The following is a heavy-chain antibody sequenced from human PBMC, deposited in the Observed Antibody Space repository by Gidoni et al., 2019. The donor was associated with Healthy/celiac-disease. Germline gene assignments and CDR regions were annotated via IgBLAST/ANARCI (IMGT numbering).Heavy chain of an antibody. D-gene: IGHD3-22*01. CDR1: GFPFISYD. V-gene: IGHV3-13*01. CDR2: IGTAGDT. CDR3: ARGYYYDSSGYYRRHGMDV. J-gene: IGHJ6*02. Sequence: EVQLVESGGGLVQPGGSLRLSCAASGFPFISYDMHWVRQATGKGLEWVSAIGTAGDTYYPGSVKGRFTISRENAKNSLYLQMNSLRAGDTAVYYCARGYYYDSSGYYRRHGMDVWGQGTTVTVSS.